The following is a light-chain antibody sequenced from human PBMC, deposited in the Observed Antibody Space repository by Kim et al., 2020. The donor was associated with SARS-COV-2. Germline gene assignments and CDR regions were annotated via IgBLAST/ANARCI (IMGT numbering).Light chain of an antibody. Sequence: STLSASVGDRVTLTCRASQSVSRWLAWYQQKPGKAPKLLIYDGSNLQSGVPSRFSGSGSGTEFTLTISSLQTDDFAIYYCQHRQTFGQGTKVDIK. J-gene: IGKJ1*01. CDR2: DGS. CDR3: QHRQT. CDR1: QSVSRW. V-gene: IGKV1-5*01.